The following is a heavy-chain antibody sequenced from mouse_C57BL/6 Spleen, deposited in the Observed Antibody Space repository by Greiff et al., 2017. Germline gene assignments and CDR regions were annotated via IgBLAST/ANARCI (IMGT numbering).Heavy chain of an antibody. CDR2: IDPSDSET. CDR3: ARMGRVAWFAY. J-gene: IGHJ3*01. CDR1: GYTFTSYW. V-gene: IGHV1-52*01. D-gene: IGHD4-1*01. Sequence: QVQLQQPGAELVRPGSSVKLSCKASGYTFTSYWLHWVKQRPIQGLEWIGNIDPSDSETHYNQKFKDKATLTVDKSTSTAYMQLSSLTSEDAAVDYCARMGRVAWFAYWGQGTLVTVSA.